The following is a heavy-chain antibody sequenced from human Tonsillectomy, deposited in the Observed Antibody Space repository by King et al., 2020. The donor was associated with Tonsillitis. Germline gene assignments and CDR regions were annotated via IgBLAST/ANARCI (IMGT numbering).Heavy chain of an antibody. J-gene: IGHJ3*02. CDR3: ARDEVYCTSAVCSDAFAI. V-gene: IGHV4-61*02. CDR1: GGSISNNNYY. Sequence: VQLQESGPGLVKPSQTLSLTCTVSGGSISNNNYYWSWIRQSAGKGLEWIGRIYTSGSTNYNPSLKSRVTMSVDTSKNQFSLKVISVTAADTAVYYCARDEVYCTSAVCSDAFAIWGQGTRVTVSS. CDR2: IYTSGST. D-gene: IGHD2-8*01.